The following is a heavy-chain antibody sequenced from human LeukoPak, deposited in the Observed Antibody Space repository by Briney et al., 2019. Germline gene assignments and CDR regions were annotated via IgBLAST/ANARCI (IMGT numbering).Heavy chain of an antibody. CDR2: ICGSGGSN. Sequence: PGGSLRLSCAASGFTFRDHAMGWVRQAPGKGLEWVSVICGSGGSNTYADPVSGRFTISRDNSGNTVFLQMSSLRGEDRALYYCVKDRRGGSLPFEIWGQGTLLTVSS. D-gene: IGHD1-26*01. J-gene: IGHJ4*02. CDR3: VKDRRGGSLPFEI. V-gene: IGHV3-23*01. CDR1: GFTFRDHA.